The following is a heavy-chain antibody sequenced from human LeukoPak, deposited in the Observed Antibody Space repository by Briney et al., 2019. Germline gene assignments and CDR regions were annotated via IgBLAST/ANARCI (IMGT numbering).Heavy chain of an antibody. Sequence: SLRVSCKASGYTFTSYGISGVRQAPGQGLEWMGWISAYNGNTNYAQKLQGRVTMTTDTSTSTAYMELRSLRSDDTAVYYCARDRTYYYGSGSDYWGQGTLVTVSS. CDR1: GYTFTSYG. D-gene: IGHD3-10*01. J-gene: IGHJ4*02. CDR2: ISAYNGNT. CDR3: ARDRTYYYGSGSDY. V-gene: IGHV1-18*04.